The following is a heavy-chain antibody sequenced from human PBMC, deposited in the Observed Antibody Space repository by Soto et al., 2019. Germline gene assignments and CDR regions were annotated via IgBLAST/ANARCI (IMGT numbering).Heavy chain of an antibody. CDR3: AKESCSSTSCYLLGEWFDAFDI. CDR2: ISYDGSNK. CDR1: GFTFSSYG. J-gene: IGHJ3*02. V-gene: IGHV3-30*18. Sequence: GGSLRLSCAASGFTFSSYGMHWVRQAPGKGLEWVAVISYDGSNKYYADSVKGRFTISRDNSKNTLYLQMNSLRAEDTAVYYCAKESCSSTSCYLLGEWFDAFDIWGQGTMVTVSS. D-gene: IGHD2-2*01.